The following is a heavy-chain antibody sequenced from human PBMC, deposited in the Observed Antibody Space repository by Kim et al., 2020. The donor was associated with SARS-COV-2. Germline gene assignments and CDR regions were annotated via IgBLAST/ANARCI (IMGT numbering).Heavy chain of an antibody. CDR1: GGSFSGYY. CDR3: ARGSSSSWHIYTPYFDY. CDR2: INHSGST. J-gene: IGHJ4*02. Sequence: SETLSLTCAVYGGSFSGYYWSWIRQPPGKGLEWIGEINHSGSTNYNPSLKSRVTISVDTSKNQFSLKLSSVTAADTAVYYCARGSSSSWHIYTPYFDYWGQGTLVTVSS. D-gene: IGHD6-13*01. V-gene: IGHV4-34*01.